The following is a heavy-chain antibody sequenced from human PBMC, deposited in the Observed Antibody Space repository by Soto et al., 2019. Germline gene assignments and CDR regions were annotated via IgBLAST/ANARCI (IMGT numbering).Heavy chain of an antibody. CDR1: GGSTSSDNY. J-gene: IGHJ4*02. Sequence: SETLSLTCTVSGGSTSSDNYWSWIRQPPGKGLEWIGHIYYSGYTDYNPSLKSRLAISIDTSKNQFSLKLSSVTAADTAVYFCAREGGESSDGLYYFDSWGRGSLVTVSS. CDR2: IYYSGYT. D-gene: IGHD3-16*01. V-gene: IGHV4-30-4*01. CDR3: AREGGESSDGLYYFDS.